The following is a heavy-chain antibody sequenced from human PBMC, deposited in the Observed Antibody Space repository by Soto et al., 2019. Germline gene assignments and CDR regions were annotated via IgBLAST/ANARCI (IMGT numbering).Heavy chain of an antibody. J-gene: IGHJ6*02. Sequence: ASVKVSCKAFGYTFTDYYVHWVRQAPGQGLEWMGWINPNINGTSYAQKFQGWVAMTRDTSISTAYMELSSLKSDDSAVYYCARERAPGATRPGYYYYGMDVWGQGTTVTVSS. D-gene: IGHD2-15*01. CDR2: INPNINGT. CDR3: ARERAPGATRPGYYYYGMDV. CDR1: GYTFTDYY. V-gene: IGHV1-2*04.